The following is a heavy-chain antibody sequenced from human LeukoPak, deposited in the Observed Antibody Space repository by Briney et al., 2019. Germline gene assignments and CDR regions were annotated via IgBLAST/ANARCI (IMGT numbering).Heavy chain of an antibody. CDR1: GYTFTGYY. CDR2: INPNSGGT. D-gene: IGHD3-10*01. Sequence: ASVKVSCKASGYTFTGYYMHWVRQAPGQGLEWMGWINPNSGGTNYAQKFQGRVTMTRDTSISTAYMELSRLRSDDTAVYYCAKDLPVRGVINDWGQGTLVTVSS. CDR3: AKDLPVRGVIND. V-gene: IGHV1-2*02. J-gene: IGHJ4*02.